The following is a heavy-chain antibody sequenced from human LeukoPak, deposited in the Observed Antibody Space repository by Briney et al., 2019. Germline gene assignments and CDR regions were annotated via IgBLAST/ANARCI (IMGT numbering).Heavy chain of an antibody. CDR2: IYTTGST. D-gene: IGHD2/OR15-2a*01. V-gene: IGHV4-4*07. CDR3: ARFSQYYDSPTHYLDY. J-gene: IGHJ4*02. CDR1: GGSISSYY. Sequence: SETLSLTCTVSGGSISSYYWSWIRQPAGKGLEWIGRIYTTGSTNYNPSLKTRLTISVDTSKNQFSLRLNSVTAADTAVYYCARFSQYYDSPTHYLDYWGQGILVTVSS.